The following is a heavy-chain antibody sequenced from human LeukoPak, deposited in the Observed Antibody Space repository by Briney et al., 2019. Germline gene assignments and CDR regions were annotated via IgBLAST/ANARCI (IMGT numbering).Heavy chain of an antibody. V-gene: IGHV5-10-1*01. D-gene: IGHD5-18*01. CDR2: IDPSDSYT. J-gene: IGHJ4*02. Sequence: PGESLKISCKGSGYSFTNYWISWVRQMPGKGLEWMGRIDPSDSYTNYSPSFQGHVTISADKSVSTAYLQWSSLKASDTAMYYCARVNVHTPMVNVLDSWGQGTLVTVSS. CDR1: GYSFTNYW. CDR3: ARVNVHTPMVNVLDS.